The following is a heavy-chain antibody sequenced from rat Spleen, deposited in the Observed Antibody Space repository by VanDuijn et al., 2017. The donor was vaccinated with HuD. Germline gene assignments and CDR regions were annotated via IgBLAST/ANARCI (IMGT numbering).Heavy chain of an antibody. CDR1: GFTFNHYW. J-gene: IGHJ3*01. V-gene: IGHV5-31*01. CDR2: ITHIDDIT. Sequence: EVQLVESGGGLVQPGRSLKLSCVASGFTFNHYWMTWIRQAPGKGLEWVASITHIDDITYYPDSVKGRFTISRDNAKSTLYLQMDNLRSEDTATYHCTTVHDNWFAYWGQGTLVTVSS. CDR3: TTVHDNWFAY.